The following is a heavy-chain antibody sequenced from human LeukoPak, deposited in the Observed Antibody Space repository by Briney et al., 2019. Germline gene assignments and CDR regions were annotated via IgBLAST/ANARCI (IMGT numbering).Heavy chain of an antibody. V-gene: IGHV4-34*01. CDR3: ARRCKPQWLVRGCYFDY. CDR2: INHTGST. CDR1: GGSFSGYY. J-gene: IGHJ4*02. Sequence: SETLSLTCAVYGGSFSGYYWSWIRQPPGKGLEWIGEINHTGSTNYNPSLKSRVAISVDTSKNQFSLKLSSVTAADTAVYYCARRCKPQWLVRGCYFDYWGQGTLVTVSS. D-gene: IGHD6-19*01.